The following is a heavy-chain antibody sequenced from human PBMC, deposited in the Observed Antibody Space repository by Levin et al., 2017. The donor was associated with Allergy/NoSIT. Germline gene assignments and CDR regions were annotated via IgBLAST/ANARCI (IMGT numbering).Heavy chain of an antibody. CDR1: GFSLSTSGVG. D-gene: IGHD2-21*01. J-gene: IGHJ4*02. CDR2: IYWDNDK. CDR3: VHSDRRLRGWLWALDY. Sequence: SGPTLVKPTQTLTLTCTFSGFSLSTSGVGVGWIRQPPGKALEWLALIYWDNDKRYSPSLKSRLTITKDTSKNQVVLTMTNMDPVDTATYYCVHSDRRLRGWLWALDYWGQGTLVTVSS. V-gene: IGHV2-5*02.